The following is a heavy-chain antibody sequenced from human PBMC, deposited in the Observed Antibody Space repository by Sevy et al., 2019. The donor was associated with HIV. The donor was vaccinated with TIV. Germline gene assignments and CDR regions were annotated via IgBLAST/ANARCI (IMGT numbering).Heavy chain of an antibody. CDR2: ISYDGSNK. J-gene: IGHJ4*02. CDR1: GFTFSSYA. Sequence: GGSLRLSCAASGFTFSSYAMHWVRQAPGKGLEWVAVISYDGSNKYYADSVKGRFTISRDNSKNTLYRQMNSLRAEDTAVYYCARTVTRLNYFDYWGQGTLVTVSS. D-gene: IGHD4-4*01. CDR3: ARTVTRLNYFDY. V-gene: IGHV3-30-3*01.